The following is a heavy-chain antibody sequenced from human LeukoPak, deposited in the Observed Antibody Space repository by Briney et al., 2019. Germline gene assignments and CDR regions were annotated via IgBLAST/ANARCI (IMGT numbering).Heavy chain of an antibody. CDR1: SSSSYY. V-gene: IGHV3-23*01. Sequence: SSSSYYWGWIRQPPGKGLEWVSAISGSGGSTYYADSVKGRFTISRDNSKNTLYLQMNSLRAEDTAVYYCAKDLFHYYDSSGYYSTPYFDYWGQGTLVTVSS. CDR2: ISGSGGST. D-gene: IGHD3-22*01. CDR3: AKDLFHYYDSSGYYSTPYFDY. J-gene: IGHJ4*02.